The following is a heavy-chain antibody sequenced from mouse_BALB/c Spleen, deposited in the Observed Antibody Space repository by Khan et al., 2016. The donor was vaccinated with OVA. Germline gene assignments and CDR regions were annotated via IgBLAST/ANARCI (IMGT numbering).Heavy chain of an antibody. J-gene: IGHJ4*01. CDR3: VRENYYGRSCYAMDY. CDR2: IGPGSSSA. V-gene: IGHV1S41*01. D-gene: IGHD1-1*01. CDR1: GYTFTSYW. Sequence: DLVKPGASVKLSCKASGYTFTSYWINWIKQRPGQGLEWIGRIGPGSSSAYYNDMFKGKATLTVDTSSSTAYIQLSSLSSEDSAVYFCVRENYYGRSCYAMDYWGQGTLVTVSS.